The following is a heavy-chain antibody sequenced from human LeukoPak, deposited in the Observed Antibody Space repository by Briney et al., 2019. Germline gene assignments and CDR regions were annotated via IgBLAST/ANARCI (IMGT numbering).Heavy chain of an antibody. D-gene: IGHD2-21*01. CDR1: GFTFSSHG. J-gene: IGHJ4*02. V-gene: IGHV3-53*01. CDR3: AREGRDCGGDCFGY. CDR2: IYRGGTT. Sequence: PGGSLRLSCAASGFTFSSHGMSWVRQAPGRGLEWVSVIYRGGTTYYADSVKGRFTISRDNSKNTLYLQMNSLRAEDTAVYFCAREGRDCGGDCFGYWGQGTLVTVSS.